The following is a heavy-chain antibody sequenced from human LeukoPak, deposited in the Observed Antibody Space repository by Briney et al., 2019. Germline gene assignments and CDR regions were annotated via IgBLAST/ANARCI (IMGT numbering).Heavy chain of an antibody. D-gene: IGHD4-17*01. Sequence: PGRSLRLSCAASGFTFSSYAMHWVRQAPGKGLEWVAVISYDGSNKYYADSVKGRFTISRDNSKNTLYLQMNSLRAEDTAQYFCARDPNGDYIGAFEFWGQGTGVTVSS. J-gene: IGHJ3*01. CDR3: ARDPNGDYIGAFEF. CDR2: ISYDGSNK. CDR1: GFTFSSYA. V-gene: IGHV3-30*04.